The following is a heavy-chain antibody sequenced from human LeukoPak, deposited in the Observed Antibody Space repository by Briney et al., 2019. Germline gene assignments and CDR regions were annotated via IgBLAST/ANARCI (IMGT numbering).Heavy chain of an antibody. CDR2: IYYSGST. V-gene: IGHV4-59*01. Sequence: SETLSLTCTVSGGSISSYYWSWIRQPPGKGLEWIGYIYYSGSTNYNPSLKSRVTISVDTSKNQFSLKLSSVTAADTAVYYCARGDRGYYDSSGYYNRWGDYYYYMDVWGKGTTVTISS. CDR3: ARGDRGYYDSSGYYNRWGDYYYYMDV. J-gene: IGHJ6*03. D-gene: IGHD3-22*01. CDR1: GGSISSYY.